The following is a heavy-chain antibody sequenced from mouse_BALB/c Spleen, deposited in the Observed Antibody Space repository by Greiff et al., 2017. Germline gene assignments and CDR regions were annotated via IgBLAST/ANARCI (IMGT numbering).Heavy chain of an antibody. CDR3: ARSYYGNLYAMDY. CDR1: GYTFTSYW. CDR2: INPSNGRT. J-gene: IGHJ4*01. D-gene: IGHD2-10*01. Sequence: VQLQQPGAELVKPGASVKLSCKASGYTFTSYWMHWVKQRPGQGLEWIGEINPSNGRTNYNEKFKSKATLTVDKSSSTAYMQLSSLTSEDSAVYYCARSYYGNLYAMDYWGQGTSVTVSS. V-gene: IGHV1S81*02.